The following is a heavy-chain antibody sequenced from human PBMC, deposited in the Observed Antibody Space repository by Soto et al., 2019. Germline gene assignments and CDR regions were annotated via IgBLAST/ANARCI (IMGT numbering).Heavy chain of an antibody. CDR3: ARDYRGAYYYYYGMDV. CDR1: GGSVSSGSYY. J-gene: IGHJ6*02. D-gene: IGHD1-26*01. V-gene: IGHV4-61*01. Sequence: QVQLQESGPGLVKPSETLSLTCTVSGGSVSSGSYYWSWIRQPPGKGLEWIGYIYYSGSTNYNPSLKSRVTISVDTSKNQFSLKLSSVTAADTAVYYCARDYRGAYYYYYGMDVWGQGTTVTVS. CDR2: IYYSGST.